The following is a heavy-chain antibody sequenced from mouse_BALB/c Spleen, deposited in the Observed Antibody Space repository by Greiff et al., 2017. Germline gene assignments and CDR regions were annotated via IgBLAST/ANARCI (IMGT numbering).Heavy chain of an antibody. D-gene: IGHD1-2*01. V-gene: IGHV5-17*02. J-gene: IGHJ4*01. Sequence: EVQVVESGGGLVQPGGSRKLSCAASGFTFSSFGMHWVRQAPEKGLEWVAYISSGSSTIYYADTVKGRFTISRDNPKNTLFLQMTSLRSEDTAMYYCARWGTATSAMDYWGQGTSVTVSS. CDR2: ISSGSSTI. CDR3: ARWGTATSAMDY. CDR1: GFTFSSFG.